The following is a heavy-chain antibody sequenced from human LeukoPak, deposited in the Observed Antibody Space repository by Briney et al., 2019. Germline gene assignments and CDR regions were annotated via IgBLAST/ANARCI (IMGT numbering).Heavy chain of an antibody. J-gene: IGHJ6*03. CDR3: ARGPRYCTGGVCYYYYYMDV. V-gene: IGHV4-34*01. D-gene: IGHD2-8*02. CDR1: GGSFSGYY. Sequence: SETLSLTCAVYGGSFSGYYWSWIRQPPGKGLEWIGEINHSGSTNYNPSLKSRVTISVDTSKNQFSLKLSSVTAAVTAVYYCARGPRYCTGGVCYYYYYMDVWGKGTTVTVSS. CDR2: INHSGST.